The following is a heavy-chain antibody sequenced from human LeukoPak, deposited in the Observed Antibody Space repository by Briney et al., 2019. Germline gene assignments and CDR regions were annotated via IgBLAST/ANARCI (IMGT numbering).Heavy chain of an antibody. J-gene: IGHJ4*02. CDR1: GFTFDTYA. V-gene: IGHV3-23*01. D-gene: IGHD7-27*01. CDR2: ISYSDDTT. CDR3: VRRAFNWGAFDL. Sequence: GGSLRLSCAASGFTFDTYAMNWVRQAPGKGLEWVSTISYSDDTTYYADSVKGRFIISKDNSKNTLYLQMSSLRAEDTAVYFCVRRAFNWGAFDLWGQGTLVTVSS.